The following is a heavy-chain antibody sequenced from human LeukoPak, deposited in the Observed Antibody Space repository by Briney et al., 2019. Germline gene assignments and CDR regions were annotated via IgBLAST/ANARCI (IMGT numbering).Heavy chain of an antibody. D-gene: IGHD5-24*01. CDR3: ARDRTRRDGYNWGENAFDI. J-gene: IGHJ3*02. V-gene: IGHV4-59*11. CDR1: GGSISSHY. CDR2: IYYSGST. Sequence: SETLSLTCTVSGGSISSHYWSWIRQPPGKGLEWIWYIYYSGSTNYNPSLKSRVTISVDTSKNQFSLKLSSVTAADTAVYYCARDRTRRDGYNWGENAFDIWGQGTMVTVSS.